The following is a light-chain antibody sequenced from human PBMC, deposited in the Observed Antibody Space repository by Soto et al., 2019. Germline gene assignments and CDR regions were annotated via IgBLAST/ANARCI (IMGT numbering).Light chain of an antibody. CDR2: EVS. V-gene: IGLV2-14*01. CDR3: SSYTGTTFVI. Sequence: QSALTQPASVSGSPGQSVTISCTGTSSDVIAYNYVSWYQQHPGKAPKLMIFEVSNRPSGVSSRFSGSKSGNTASLTISGLQADAEADYYCSSYTGTTFVIFGGGTQLTVL. J-gene: IGLJ2*01. CDR1: SSDVIAYNY.